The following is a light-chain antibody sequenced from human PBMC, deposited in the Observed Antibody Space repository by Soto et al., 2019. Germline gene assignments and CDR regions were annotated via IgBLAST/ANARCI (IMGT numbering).Light chain of an antibody. CDR3: MQALQTPRT. CDR1: QSLLYNNTYTY. Sequence: IVMSLSPLTLPVTPGEPASISCRSSQSLLYNNTYTYLDWYGQKPGQSPQLLIYFGSNPAPVAPDRISGSGSGTDFTLKISRVEAEDVGVYCCMQALQTPRTFGQGTKVDIK. V-gene: IGKV2-28*01. J-gene: IGKJ1*01. CDR2: FGS.